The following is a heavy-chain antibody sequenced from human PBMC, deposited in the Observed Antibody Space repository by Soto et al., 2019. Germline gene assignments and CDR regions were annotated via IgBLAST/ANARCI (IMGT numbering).Heavy chain of an antibody. D-gene: IGHD5-12*01. CDR2: ISARGGSS. CDR3: AKGSIEYRASVDN. Sequence: EVQLLESGGGLVQPGGSLRLSCAASGFSFSSYAMVWVRQAPGKGLEWVSVISARGGSSYFADFVKGRFTTSRDNSKNVLSLEMNSLRAEDTATYFCAKGSIEYRASVDNWGQGTLVLVSS. CDR1: GFSFSSYA. V-gene: IGHV3-23*01. J-gene: IGHJ4*02.